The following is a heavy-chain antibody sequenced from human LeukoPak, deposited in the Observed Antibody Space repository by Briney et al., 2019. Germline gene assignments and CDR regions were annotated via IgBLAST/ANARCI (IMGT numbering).Heavy chain of an antibody. CDR1: GYSFTSYW. Sequence: GASLKISCKGSGYSFTSYWIGWVRQMPGKGLEWMGIIYPGDSDTRYSPSFQGQVTISADKSISTAYLQWSSLKASDTAMYYCARTYYYGSGSYYNYFDYWGQGTLVTVSS. CDR3: ARTYYYGSGSYYNYFDY. D-gene: IGHD3-10*01. V-gene: IGHV5-51*01. CDR2: IYPGDSDT. J-gene: IGHJ4*02.